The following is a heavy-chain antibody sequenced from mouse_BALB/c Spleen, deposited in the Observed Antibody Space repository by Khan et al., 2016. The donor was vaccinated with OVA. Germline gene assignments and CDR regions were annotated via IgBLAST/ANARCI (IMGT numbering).Heavy chain of an antibody. CDR2: INTYTGEP. CDR1: GYTFTNYG. CDR3: ARWNGNYWFVY. D-gene: IGHD2-1*01. J-gene: IGHJ3*01. V-gene: IGHV9-3-1*01. Sequence: QIQLVQSGPELKKPGETVKISCKASGYTFTNYGMNWVKQAPGKGLKWMGWINTYTGEPTYADDFKGRFAFSLETSARTAYLEINNLKNEDTATEFGARWNGNYWFVYWGQGTLVTVSA.